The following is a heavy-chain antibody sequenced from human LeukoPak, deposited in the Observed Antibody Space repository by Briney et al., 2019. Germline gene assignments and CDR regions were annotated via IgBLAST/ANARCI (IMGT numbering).Heavy chain of an antibody. CDR1: GYTFTDYF. J-gene: IGHJ5*02. Sequence: GASVKVSCKASGYTFTDYFIHWVRQAPGQGLEWMGWINPNSGGTNYAQKFQVRVAMTRDTSISTAYMELSMLRSDDTAVYYCARDPGYCSSTICGMFDPWGQGTLVTVSS. CDR3: ARDPGYCSSTICGMFDP. V-gene: IGHV1-2*02. D-gene: IGHD2-2*03. CDR2: INPNSGGT.